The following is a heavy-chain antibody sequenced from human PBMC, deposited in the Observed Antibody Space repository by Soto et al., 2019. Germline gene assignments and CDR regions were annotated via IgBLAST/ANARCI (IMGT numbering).Heavy chain of an antibody. CDR2: INPSGGST. J-gene: IGHJ4*02. V-gene: IGHV1-46*01. CDR3: ASHPERVAAAEKSDY. CDR1: GYTFTSYY. D-gene: IGHD6-13*01. Sequence: QVQLVQSGAEVKKPGASVKVSCKASGYTFTSYYMHWVRQAPGQGLEWMGIINPSGGSTSYAQRFQGRVTMTRDTSTSTVYMELSSLRSEDTAVYYCASHPERVAAAEKSDYWGQGTLVTVSS.